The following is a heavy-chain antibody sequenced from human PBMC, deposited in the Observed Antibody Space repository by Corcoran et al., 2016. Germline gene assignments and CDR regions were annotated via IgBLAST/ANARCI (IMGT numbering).Heavy chain of an antibody. CDR3: AIWNYDGPDRDYFGIDV. CDR2: IIPIFGTA. J-gene: IGHJ6*02. Sequence: GKKEKSGAEVKKPGSSVKVSCKASGGTFSSYAISWVRQAPGQGLEWMGGIIPIFGTANYAQKFQGRVTITADESTSTAYMELSSLRSEDTGVYYWAIWNYDGPDRDYFGIDVWGQGTTVTVSS. D-gene: IGHD3-10*01. V-gene: IGHV1-69*01. CDR1: GGTFSSYA.